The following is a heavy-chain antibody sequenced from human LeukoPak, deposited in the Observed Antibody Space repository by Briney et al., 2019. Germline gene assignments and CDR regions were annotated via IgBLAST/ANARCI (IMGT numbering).Heavy chain of an antibody. V-gene: IGHV3-23*01. Sequence: QPGGTLRLSCAASGFTFSSYGMSWVRQAPGKGLEWVSAISGSGGSTYYADSVKGRFTISRDNSKNTLYLQMNSLRAEDTAVYYCARESALLWFGELLLSYYYYYMDVWGKGTTVTVSS. CDR2: ISGSGGST. J-gene: IGHJ6*03. D-gene: IGHD3-10*01. CDR1: GFTFSSYG. CDR3: ARESALLWFGELLLSYYYYYMDV.